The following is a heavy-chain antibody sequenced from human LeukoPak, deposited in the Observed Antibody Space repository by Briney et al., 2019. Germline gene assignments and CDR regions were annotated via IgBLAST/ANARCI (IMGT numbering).Heavy chain of an antibody. J-gene: IGHJ5*02. Sequence: ASVKVSCKASGYTFTGYYMHWVRQAPGQGLEWMGRINPNSGGTNYAQKFQGRVTMTRDTSISTAYMELSRLRSDDTAVYYCARPNPGIAAAGTPGGFDPWGQGTLVIVSS. CDR2: INPNSGGT. CDR1: GYTFTGYY. D-gene: IGHD6-13*01. CDR3: ARPNPGIAAAGTPGGFDP. V-gene: IGHV1-2*06.